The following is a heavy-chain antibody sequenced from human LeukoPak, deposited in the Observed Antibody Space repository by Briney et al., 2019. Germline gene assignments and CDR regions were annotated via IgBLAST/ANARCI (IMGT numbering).Heavy chain of an antibody. CDR3: ARDHCSSTSCYRYYYYMDV. CDR2: IYTSGST. V-gene: IGHV4-4*07. Sequence: SETLSLTCTVSGGSISSYYWSWIRQPAGKGREWIGRIYTSGSTNYNPSLKSRVTMSVDTSKNQFSLKLSSVTAADTAVYYCARDHCSSTSCYRYYYYMDVWGKGTTVTVSS. J-gene: IGHJ6*03. CDR1: GGSISSYY. D-gene: IGHD2-2*01.